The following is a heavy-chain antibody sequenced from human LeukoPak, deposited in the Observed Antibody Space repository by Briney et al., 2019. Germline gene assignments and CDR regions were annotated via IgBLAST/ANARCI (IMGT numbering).Heavy chain of an antibody. CDR2: INPNSGGT. D-gene: IGHD3-9*01. CDR3: ARGGRLRYFDWLTRPAYYYYYYMDV. V-gene: IGHV1-2*02. Sequence: ASVKVSCKASGYTFTGYYMHRVRQAPGQGLEWMGWINPNSGGTNYAQKFQGRVTMTRDTSISTDYMELSRLRCDDTAVYYCARGGRLRYFDWLTRPAYYYYYYMDVWGKGTTVTISS. J-gene: IGHJ6*03. CDR1: GYTFTGYY.